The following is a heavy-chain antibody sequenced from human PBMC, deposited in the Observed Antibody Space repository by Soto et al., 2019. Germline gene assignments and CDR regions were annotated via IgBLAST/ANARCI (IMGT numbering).Heavy chain of an antibody. J-gene: IGHJ6*02. D-gene: IGHD1-7*01. Sequence: SVKVSCKASGGTFSSYAISWVRQAPGQGLEWMGGIIPIFGTANYAQKFQGRVTITADESTSTAYMELSSLRSEDTAVYYCAGGELELPLLNYYYYYGMDVWGQGTTVTVSS. CDR2: IIPIFGTA. CDR1: GGTFSSYA. CDR3: AGGELELPLLNYYYYYGMDV. V-gene: IGHV1-69*13.